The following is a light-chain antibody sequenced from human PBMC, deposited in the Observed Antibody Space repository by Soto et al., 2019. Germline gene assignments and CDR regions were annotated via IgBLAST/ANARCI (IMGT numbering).Light chain of an antibody. CDR2: GAS. CDR3: QEYNTWPWT. CDR1: QSVNNN. J-gene: IGKJ1*01. V-gene: IGKV3-15*01. Sequence: ETLMTPSPATLSVSPGERATLSCRASQSVNNNLAWYQQKLGQAPRVLIYGASTRATGIPARFTGSGSGTEFILTITSLQSEDSAVYYCQEYNTWPWTFGQGTKVDIK.